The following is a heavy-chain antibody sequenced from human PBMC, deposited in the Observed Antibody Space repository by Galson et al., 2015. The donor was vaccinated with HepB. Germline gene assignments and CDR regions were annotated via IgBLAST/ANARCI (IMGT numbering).Heavy chain of an antibody. J-gene: IGHJ4*02. CDR2: INGANGNA. CDR1: GYTFNIYA. CDR3: ARDRERYDYFGIDY. Sequence: SVKVSCKASGYTFNIYALHWVRQAPGQRPEWMGWINGANGNAIYSQKFQARVTITRDTSGSTVYMELSSLRSEDTAIYYCARDRERYDYFGIDYWGQGTLVTVSS. D-gene: IGHD2/OR15-2a*01. V-gene: IGHV1-3*01.